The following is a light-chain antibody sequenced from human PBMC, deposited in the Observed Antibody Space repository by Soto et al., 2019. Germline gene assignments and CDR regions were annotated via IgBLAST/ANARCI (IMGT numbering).Light chain of an antibody. V-gene: IGKV1-39*01. CDR1: QSISIY. CDR2: AAS. CDR3: QQSYDTPIT. J-gene: IGKJ1*01. Sequence: DIQMTQSPSSLSASVGDRVTITCRASQSISIYLNWYQQKPGKAPKLLIYAASSLQSGVPSRFSGSGSWTDFTLIINSLQPEDFATYYCQQSYDTPITFGQGTKVDIK.